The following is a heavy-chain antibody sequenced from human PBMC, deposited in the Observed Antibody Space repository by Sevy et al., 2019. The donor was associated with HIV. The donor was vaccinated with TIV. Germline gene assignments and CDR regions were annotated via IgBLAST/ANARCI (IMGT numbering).Heavy chain of an antibody. CDR2: IYYSGST. CDR1: DGSISSYY. J-gene: IGHJ4*02. CDR3: ARSLAGTTKGGFDY. V-gene: IGHV4-59*13. D-gene: IGHD1-1*01. Sequence: SETLSLTCTVSDGSISSYYWSWIRQPPGKGLEWIGYIYYSGSTNYNPSLKSRVTISVDTSKNQFSLKLSSVTAADTAVYYCARSLAGTTKGGFDYWGQGTLVTVFS.